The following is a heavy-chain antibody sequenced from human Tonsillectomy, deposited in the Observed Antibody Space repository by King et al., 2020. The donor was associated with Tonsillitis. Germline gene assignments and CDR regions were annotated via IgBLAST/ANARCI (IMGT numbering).Heavy chain of an antibody. CDR2: INQDGSER. CDR1: GFTFSSYW. V-gene: IGHV3-7*03. Sequence: VQLVESGGGLVQPGGSLRVSCAAAGFTFSSYWMSWVRQAPGKGLEWVANINQDGSERYYVDSVKGRFTIPRDNAKNSLYLQMNSLRVEDTAVYYCARTGERDYWGQGTLVTVSS. J-gene: IGHJ4*02. CDR3: ARTGERDY.